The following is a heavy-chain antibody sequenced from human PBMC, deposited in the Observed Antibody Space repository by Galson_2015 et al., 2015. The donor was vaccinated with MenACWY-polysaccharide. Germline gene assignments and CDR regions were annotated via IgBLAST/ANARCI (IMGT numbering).Heavy chain of an antibody. CDR3: ARYCSSISCRDAFDI. CDR2: ISSSGTTI. D-gene: IGHD2-2*01. J-gene: IGHJ3*02. V-gene: IGHV3-11*01. CDR1: GFTFSDYY. Sequence: SLRLSCAASGFTFSDYYMSWIRQAPGKGLEWLSYISSSGTTICYADSVKGRFTISRDNTKNSLSLQMNSLRAEDTAVYYCARYCSSISCRDAFDIWGQGTMVTVSS.